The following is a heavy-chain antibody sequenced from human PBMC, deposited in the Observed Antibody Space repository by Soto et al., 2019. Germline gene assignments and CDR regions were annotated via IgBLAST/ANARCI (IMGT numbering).Heavy chain of an antibody. CDR1: GYTFNSYG. D-gene: IGHD1-26*01. Sequence: QVQLVQSGAEVKKPGASVKVSCKASGYTFNSYGISWVRQAPGQGLEWMGWISAYNGNTNYAQKLQGRVTMTTDTSTSTAYMELRSLRSDDTAVYYCAREHTELSWGGLVDYWGQGTLVTVSS. J-gene: IGHJ4*02. V-gene: IGHV1-18*01. CDR3: AREHTELSWGGLVDY. CDR2: ISAYNGNT.